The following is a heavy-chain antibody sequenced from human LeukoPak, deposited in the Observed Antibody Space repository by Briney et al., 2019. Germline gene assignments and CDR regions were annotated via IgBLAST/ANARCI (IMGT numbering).Heavy chain of an antibody. CDR3: ARDDLIN. J-gene: IGHJ4*02. V-gene: IGHV3-66*01. CDR2: LYSGGYA. CDR1: GFIFSTNY. Sequence: GGSLRLSCAASGFIFSTNYMSWVRQAPGKGLEWVSVLYSGGYANYADSVKGRFTISRDNSKNTLYLQMNSLRAEDTAVYYCARDDLINWGQGTLVTVSS. D-gene: IGHD3/OR15-3a*01.